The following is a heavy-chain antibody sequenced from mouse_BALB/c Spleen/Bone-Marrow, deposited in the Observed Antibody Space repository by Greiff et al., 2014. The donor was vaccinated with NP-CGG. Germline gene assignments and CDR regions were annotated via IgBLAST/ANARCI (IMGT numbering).Heavy chain of an antibody. CDR1: GLDFSRYW. CDR2: INPDSRTI. V-gene: IGHV4-1*02. J-gene: IGHJ2*01. CDR3: ARPDYYGYLNY. D-gene: IGHD1-1*01. Sequence: EVQLVESGGGLVQPGGPLKLSCAASGLDFSRYWMSWVRQAPGKGLEWIGEINPDSRTINYTPSLKDKFIISRDNAKDTLYLRLNKVRSEDTALYYCARPDYYGYLNYWGQGTTLTVSS.